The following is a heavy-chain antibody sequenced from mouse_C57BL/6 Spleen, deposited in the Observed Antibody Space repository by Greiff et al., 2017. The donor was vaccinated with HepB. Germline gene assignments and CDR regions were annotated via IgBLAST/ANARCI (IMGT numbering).Heavy chain of an antibody. D-gene: IGHD2-4*01. CDR3: ARRDYDYDAYAMDY. Sequence: QVQLQQSGAELVRPGSSVKLSCKASGYTFTSYWMDWVKQRPGQGLEWIGNIYPSDSETHYNQKFKDKATLTVDKSSSTAYMQLSSLTSEDSAVYYCARRDYDYDAYAMDYWGQGTSVTVSS. CDR1: GYTFTSYW. CDR2: IYPSDSET. J-gene: IGHJ4*01. V-gene: IGHV1-61*01.